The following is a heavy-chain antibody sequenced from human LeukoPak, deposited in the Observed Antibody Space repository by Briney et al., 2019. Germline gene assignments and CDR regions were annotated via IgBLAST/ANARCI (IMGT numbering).Heavy chain of an antibody. D-gene: IGHD3-3*01. V-gene: IGHV3-30*02. CDR2: IRYDGSNK. CDR1: GFTFSSYG. CDR3: ANGGYDFWSGYPRIDAFDI. Sequence: PGGSLRLFCAASGFTFSSYGMHWVRQAPGKGLEWVAFIRYDGSNKCYADSVKGRFTISRDNSKNTLYLQMNSLRAEDTAVYYCANGGYDFWSGYPRIDAFDIWGQGTMVTVSS. J-gene: IGHJ3*02.